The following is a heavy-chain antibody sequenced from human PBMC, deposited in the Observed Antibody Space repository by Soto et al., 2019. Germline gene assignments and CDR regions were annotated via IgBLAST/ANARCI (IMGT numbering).Heavy chain of an antibody. V-gene: IGHV3-33*01. CDR3: ARDAGKGVAPDY. Sequence: QVQLVESGGGVVQPGRSLRLSCSASGFSFSNNGMHWVRQAPGKGLEWVAVIWYDGSKKNYGDSVRGRFTISRDDSKNTVYLQMDSLRVEDTAVYFCARDAGKGVAPDYWGQGTLVTVSS. CDR2: IWYDGSKK. D-gene: IGHD6-19*01. J-gene: IGHJ4*02. CDR1: GFSFSNNG.